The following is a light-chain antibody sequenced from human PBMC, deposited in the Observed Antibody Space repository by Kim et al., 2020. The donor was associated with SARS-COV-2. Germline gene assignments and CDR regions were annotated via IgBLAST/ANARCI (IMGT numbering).Light chain of an antibody. CDR1: QSVSSN. Sequence: EIVMTQSPATLSVSPGERATLSCRASQSVSSNLAWYQQKPGQAPRLLIYGASTRATGIQARFSGSGSGTEFTLTISSLQSEDFAVYYCQQYNNWPRTFGQGTKVDIK. CDR3: QQYNNWPRT. V-gene: IGKV3-15*01. CDR2: GAS. J-gene: IGKJ1*01.